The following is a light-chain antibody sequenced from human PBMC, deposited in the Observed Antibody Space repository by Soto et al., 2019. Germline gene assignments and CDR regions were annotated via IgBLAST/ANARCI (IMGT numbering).Light chain of an antibody. CDR1: QSVSSN. J-gene: IGKJ5*01. V-gene: IGKV3-15*01. CDR2: GAS. Sequence: IVLTQSPGTLSLSPGERAILSCRASQSVSSNLACYQQKPGQAPRLLIYGASTRATGIPARFSGSGSGTEFTLTISSLQSEDFAVYYCQQYNNWPPITFGQGTRLEI. CDR3: QQYNNWPPIT.